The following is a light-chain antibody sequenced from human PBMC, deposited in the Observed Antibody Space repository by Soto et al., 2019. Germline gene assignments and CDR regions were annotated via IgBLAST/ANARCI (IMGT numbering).Light chain of an antibody. CDR2: AAS. J-gene: IGKJ1*01. Sequence: DIQMTQSPSSLSASVGDRVTITCRASQGISTYLNWYLQRPGKAPKLLIYAASSLQSGVPSRFSGCGSETDFTLTISSLQSEDYATYSCQQSYSTTWTFGQGTKVEIQ. CDR1: QGISTY. CDR3: QQSYSTTWT. V-gene: IGKV1-39*01.